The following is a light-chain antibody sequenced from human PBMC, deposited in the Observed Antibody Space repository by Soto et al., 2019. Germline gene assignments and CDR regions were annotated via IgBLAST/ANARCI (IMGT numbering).Light chain of an antibody. Sequence: EIVLTQSPATLSLSPGERATLSCRASQSVSSSYLAWYQQKPGQAPTLLIYGASSRATGIPDRFSGSGSGTDFTLTISRLEPEDFAVYYCQQYGSSLLFTFGPGTKVDIK. CDR1: QSVSSSY. CDR2: GAS. V-gene: IGKV3-20*01. CDR3: QQYGSSLLFT. J-gene: IGKJ3*01.